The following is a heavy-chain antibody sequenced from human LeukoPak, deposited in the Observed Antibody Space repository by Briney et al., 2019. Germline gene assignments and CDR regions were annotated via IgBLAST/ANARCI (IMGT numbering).Heavy chain of an antibody. D-gene: IGHD6-6*01. CDR3: ARMEGSSSSSYFQH. CDR2: ISYDVSNK. J-gene: IGHJ1*01. V-gene: IGHV3-30-3*01. CDR1: GFTFSSYA. Sequence: GGSLRLSCAASGFTFSSYAMHWVRQAPGKALEWVAVISYDVSNKYYADSVKGRFTISRDNSKNTLYLQMNSLRAEDTAVYYCARMEGSSSSSYFQHWGQGTLVTVSS.